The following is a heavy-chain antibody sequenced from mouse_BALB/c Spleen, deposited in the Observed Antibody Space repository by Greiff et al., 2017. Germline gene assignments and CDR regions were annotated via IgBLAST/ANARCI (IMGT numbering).Heavy chain of an antibody. J-gene: IGHJ4*01. CDR1: GFTFSSYA. V-gene: IGHV5-9-4*01. CDR3: ASYYGYPLYAMDY. CDR2: ISSGGSYT. D-gene: IGHD1-2*01. Sequence: EVKLVESGGGLVKPGGSLKLSCAASGFTFSSYAMSWVRQTPEKRLEWVASISSGGSYTYYPDTVTGRFTISRDNAKNTLYLEMSSLRSEDTAMYYCASYYGYPLYAMDYWGQGTSVTVSS.